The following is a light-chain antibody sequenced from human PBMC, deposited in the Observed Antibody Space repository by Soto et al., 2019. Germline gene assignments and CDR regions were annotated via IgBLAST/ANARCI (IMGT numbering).Light chain of an antibody. CDR2: GAS. CDR1: ESVSDNY. Sequence: EIVLTQSPGTLSLSPGERATLSCRASESVSDNYLAWYQQKPGRAPRLLIYGASSRATGIPDRFSGSGSGTDFTLTISRLEPEDFAVYYCQQYGSSGTFGQGTKVDIK. CDR3: QQYGSSGT. V-gene: IGKV3-20*01. J-gene: IGKJ1*01.